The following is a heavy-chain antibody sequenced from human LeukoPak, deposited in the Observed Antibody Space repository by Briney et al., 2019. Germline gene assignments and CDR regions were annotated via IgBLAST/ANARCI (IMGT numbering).Heavy chain of an antibody. V-gene: IGHV3-53*01. CDR3: ARDRVTRGYGYGIPLYGMDV. CDR1: GFTVSSSY. J-gene: IGHJ6*02. Sequence: GGSLRLSCAASGFTVSSSYMTWVRQAPGKGLEWASVLYSGGGTYYADSLKGRFTISRDNSKNTVYLQMNNLRAEDTAVYYCARDRVTRGYGYGIPLYGMDVWGQGTTVTVSS. D-gene: IGHD5-18*01. CDR2: LYSGGGT.